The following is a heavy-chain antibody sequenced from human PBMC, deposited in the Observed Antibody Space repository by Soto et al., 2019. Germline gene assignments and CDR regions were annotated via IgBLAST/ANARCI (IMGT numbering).Heavy chain of an antibody. J-gene: IGHJ5*02. CDR1: GFTFDDYA. V-gene: IGHV3-9*01. CDR2: ISWNSGSI. CDR3: AKAYNGDYANWFDP. D-gene: IGHD4-17*01. Sequence: GGSLRLSCAASGFTFDDYAMHWVRQAPGKGLEWVSGISWNSGSIGYADSVKGRFTISRDNAKNSLYLQMNSLRAEDTALYYCAKAYNGDYANWFDPWGQGTLVTVSS.